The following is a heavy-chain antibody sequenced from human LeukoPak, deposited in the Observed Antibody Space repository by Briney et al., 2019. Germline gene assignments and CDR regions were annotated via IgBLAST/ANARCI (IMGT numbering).Heavy chain of an antibody. CDR1: GFTFSDYY. V-gene: IGHV3-23*01. CDR2: ISGSGGST. CDR3: AKIGDSPFYYYMDV. D-gene: IGHD2-21*01. Sequence: GGSLRLSCAASGFTFSDYYMSWVRQAPGKGLEWVSAISGSGGSTYYADSVKGRFTISRDNSKNTLYLQMNSLRAEDTAVYYCAKIGDSPFYYYMDVWGKGTTVTVSS. J-gene: IGHJ6*03.